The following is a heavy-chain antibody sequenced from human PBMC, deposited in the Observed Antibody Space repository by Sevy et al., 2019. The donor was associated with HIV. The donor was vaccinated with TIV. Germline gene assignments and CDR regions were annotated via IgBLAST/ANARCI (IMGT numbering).Heavy chain of an antibody. CDR2: ISGSGGST. CDR3: VKTGIITSGYSSSWYGYYFDY. CDR1: GFTFSSYA. V-gene: IGHV3-23*01. J-gene: IGHJ4*02. Sequence: GGSLRLSCAASGFTFSSYAMSWVRQAPGKGLEWVSAISGSGGSTYYADSVKGRFTISRDNSKNTLYLQMNSLRAEDTAVYYCVKTGIITSGYSSSWYGYYFDYWGQGTLVTVSS. D-gene: IGHD6-13*01.